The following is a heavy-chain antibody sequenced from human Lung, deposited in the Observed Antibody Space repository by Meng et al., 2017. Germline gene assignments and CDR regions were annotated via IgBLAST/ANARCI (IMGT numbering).Heavy chain of an antibody. CDR2: INHSGGP. CDR1: VVSFKKYY. V-gene: IGHV4-34*01. J-gene: IGHJ4*02. Sequence: LLQVRDGLQNPSVTRYLTCGDSVVSFKKYYLTCVRQPPGKVRKWIGEINHSGGPNYNPSLESRPTISVATSQNNLSLKLSSVTAADSAVYYSARGPTTMAHDFDYWGQGTLVTASS. D-gene: IGHD4-11*01. CDR3: ARGPTTMAHDFDY.